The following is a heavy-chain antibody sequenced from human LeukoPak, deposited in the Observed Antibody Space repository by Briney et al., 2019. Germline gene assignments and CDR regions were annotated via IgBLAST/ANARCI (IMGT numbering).Heavy chain of an antibody. CDR2: MYYSGST. Sequence: SETLSLTCTVSGGSMSSSSYYWGWIRQPPGKGLEWIGSMYYSGSTYYNPSLKSRVTISVDTSKNQFSLKLSSVTAADTAVYSCARHVYSSSWIYYYYYMDVWGKGTTVTVSS. D-gene: IGHD6-13*01. J-gene: IGHJ6*03. V-gene: IGHV4-39*01. CDR3: ARHVYSSSWIYYYYYMDV. CDR1: GGSMSSSSYY.